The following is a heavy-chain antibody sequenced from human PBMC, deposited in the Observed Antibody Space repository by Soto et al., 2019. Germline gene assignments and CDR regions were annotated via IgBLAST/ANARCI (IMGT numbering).Heavy chain of an antibody. CDR2: ISYDGSDQ. CDR3: ARDWTLSQNNWFDP. J-gene: IGHJ5*02. CDR1: GFPFSDYA. V-gene: IGHV3-30*01. D-gene: IGHD3-3*01. Sequence: QVQLVESGGGVVQPGRSLRLSCAASGFPFSDYAMHWVRQAPGKGLEWVAFISYDGSDQYYADSVEGRFTISRDNSKNTLYLQMHSLRPEDTAVHFCARDWTLSQNNWFDPWGQGTLVTVSS.